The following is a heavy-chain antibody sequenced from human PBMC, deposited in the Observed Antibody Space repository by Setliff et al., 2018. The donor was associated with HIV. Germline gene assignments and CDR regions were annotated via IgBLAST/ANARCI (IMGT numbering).Heavy chain of an antibody. D-gene: IGHD3-22*01. Sequence: ETLSLTCTVSNGSINNHYWNWIRQSPGKGLEWIGYVYYSGSTNYNPSLKSRVTISVDTSKNQFSLKLSSVTAADTAVYYCAREGQEGYYDSSGYGNDAFDIWGQGTMVTVSS. CDR1: NGSINNHY. J-gene: IGHJ3*02. CDR2: VYYSGST. CDR3: AREGQEGYYDSSGYGNDAFDI. V-gene: IGHV4-59*11.